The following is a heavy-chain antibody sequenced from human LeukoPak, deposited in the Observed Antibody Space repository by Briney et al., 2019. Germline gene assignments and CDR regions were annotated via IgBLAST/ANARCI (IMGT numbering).Heavy chain of an antibody. CDR3: ARLSRSGSYFDY. D-gene: IGHD3-10*01. J-gene: IGHJ4*02. V-gene: IGHV4-39*01. CDR2: IYYSGGT. CDR1: GGSISSSSYY. Sequence: PSETLSLTCTVSGGSISSSSYYWGWIRQPPGKGLEWIGSIYYSGGTYYNPSLKSRVTISVDTSKNQFSLKLSSVTAADTAVYYCARLSRSGSYFDYWGQGTLVTVSS.